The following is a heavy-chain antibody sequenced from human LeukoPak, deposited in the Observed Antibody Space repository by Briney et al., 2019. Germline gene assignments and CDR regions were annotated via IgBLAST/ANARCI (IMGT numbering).Heavy chain of an antibody. V-gene: IGHV4-4*02. J-gene: IGHJ6*02. CDR2: IYHSGST. CDR1: GGSISSSNW. Sequence: PSGTLSLTCAVSGGSISSSNWWSWVRQPPGKGLEWIGEIYHSGSTNYNPSLKSRVTISVDKSKNQFSLILNSVTAADTAVYYCARDLWEPQAGMDVWGQGTTVTVSS. D-gene: IGHD1-26*01. CDR3: ARDLWEPQAGMDV.